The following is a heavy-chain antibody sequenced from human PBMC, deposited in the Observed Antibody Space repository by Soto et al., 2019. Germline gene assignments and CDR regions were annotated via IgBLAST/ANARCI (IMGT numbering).Heavy chain of an antibody. CDR1: GYNFDTYW. D-gene: IGHD6-13*01. V-gene: IGHV5-10-1*01. CDR2: IDPGDSKT. CDR3: ARQIAAAGGYYYYAFDV. J-gene: IGHJ6*02. Sequence: GESLKISCKGSGYNFDTYWINWVRQMPGKGLEWMGRIDPGDSKTKYSPSLEGHISISVDTSINTTYLQWSSLKPSDTAIYYCARQIAAAGGYYYYAFDVWGQGTAVTVSS.